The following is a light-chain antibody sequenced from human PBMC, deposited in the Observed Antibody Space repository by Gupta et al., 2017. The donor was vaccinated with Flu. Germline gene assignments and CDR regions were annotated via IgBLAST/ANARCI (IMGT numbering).Light chain of an antibody. CDR2: ETQ. CDR3: GSWDSSLAVFV. Sequence: QSVLTQPPPVSAAPGQKVTISCSGGASNIGDNYVSWYQQFPETAPKLLIYETQRRPSGIPDRFSGSKSGTSATLAITGLQAGDEADFYCGSWDSSLAVFVFGTGTKVTVL. V-gene: IGLV1-51*02. CDR1: ASNIGDNY. J-gene: IGLJ1*01.